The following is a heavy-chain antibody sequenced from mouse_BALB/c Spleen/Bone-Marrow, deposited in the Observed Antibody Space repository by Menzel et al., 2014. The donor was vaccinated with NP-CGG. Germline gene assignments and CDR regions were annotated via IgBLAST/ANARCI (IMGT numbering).Heavy chain of an antibody. D-gene: IGHD1-1*01. CDR3: AVYYYGRSSFAY. V-gene: IGHV14-3*02. J-gene: IGHJ3*01. Sequence: VQLKDSGAELVKPGASVKLSCTASDFNIKDAYMHWVKQRPEQGLEWIGRIDPANVNTKYGTKFQGKATITADTSSNAAYLLLSSLTSEDTAVYYCAVYYYGRSSFAYWGQGTLVTVSA. CDR1: DFNIKDAY. CDR2: IDPANVNT.